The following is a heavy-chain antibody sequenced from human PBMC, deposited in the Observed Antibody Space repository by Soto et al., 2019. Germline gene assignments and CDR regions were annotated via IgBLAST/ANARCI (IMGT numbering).Heavy chain of an antibody. V-gene: IGHV1-2*02. CDR3: ANDFSQSGTPDYSYYGMDV. D-gene: IGHD3-3*01. CDR1: GYTFTGYY. CDR2: INPNSGGT. J-gene: IGHJ6*02. Sequence: ASVKVSCKASGYTFTGYYMHWVRQAPGQGLEWMGWINPNSGGTNYAQKFQGRVTMTRDTSISTAYMELSSLRAADTAVYYCANDFSQSGTPDYSYYGMDVWGQGTTVTVSS.